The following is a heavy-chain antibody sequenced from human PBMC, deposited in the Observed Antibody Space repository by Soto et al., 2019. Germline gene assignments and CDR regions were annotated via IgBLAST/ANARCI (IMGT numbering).Heavy chain of an antibody. CDR1: GFTFSNAW. Sequence: GGSLRLSCAASGFTFSNAWMNWVRQAPGKGLEWVGRIKSKTDGGTTDYAAPVKGRFTISRDDSKNTLYLQMNSLKTEDTAVYYCTTGLGYDILTGYYVRKRYYYGMDVWGQGTTVTVSS. V-gene: IGHV3-15*07. D-gene: IGHD3-9*01. CDR3: TTGLGYDILTGYYVRKRYYYGMDV. CDR2: IKSKTDGGTT. J-gene: IGHJ6*02.